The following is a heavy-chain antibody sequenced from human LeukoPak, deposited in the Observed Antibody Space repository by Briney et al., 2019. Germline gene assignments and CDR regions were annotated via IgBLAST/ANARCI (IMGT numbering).Heavy chain of an antibody. J-gene: IGHJ4*02. CDR2: IKQDGSDK. CDR1: GFTFCTYW. Sequence: PGGSLRLSCAASGFTFCTYWMDWVRQAPGKGLEWVANIKQDGSDKHYVDSVKGRFTISRDNAKNSLYLQMNSLRAEDTAVYYCARGPEYMSPFDYCGQGALITVSS. V-gene: IGHV3-7*01. D-gene: IGHD1-14*01. CDR3: ARGPEYMSPFDY.